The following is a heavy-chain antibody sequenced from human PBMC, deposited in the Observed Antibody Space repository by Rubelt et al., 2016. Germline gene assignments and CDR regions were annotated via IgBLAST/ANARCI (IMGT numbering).Heavy chain of an antibody. J-gene: IGHJ5*02. D-gene: IGHD4-23*01. V-gene: IGHV5-10-1*01. Sequence: EVQLVQSGAEVKKPGESLRISCKGSGYSFTSYWISWVRQMPGKGLEWMGRIDPSGSYTNYSPSFHGHVTISADKSISTAYLQWSSLKASDTAMYYCARHAGDGGNSEDWFDPWGQGTLVTVSS. CDR3: ARHAGDGGNSEDWFDP. CDR1: GYSFTSYW. CDR2: IDPSGSYT.